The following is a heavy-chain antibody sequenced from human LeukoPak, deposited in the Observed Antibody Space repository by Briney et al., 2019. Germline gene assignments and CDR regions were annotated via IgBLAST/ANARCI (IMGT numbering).Heavy chain of an antibody. J-gene: IGHJ5*02. V-gene: IGHV1-69*05. Sequence: SVKVSCKASGYTFTGYYMHWVRQAPGQGLEWMGRIIPIFGTANYAQKFQGRVTITTDESTSTAYMELSSLRSEDTAVYYCARDIPHDYGDYEGWFDPWGQGTLVTVSS. CDR1: GYTFTGYY. CDR3: ARDIPHDYGDYEGWFDP. D-gene: IGHD4-17*01. CDR2: IIPIFGTA.